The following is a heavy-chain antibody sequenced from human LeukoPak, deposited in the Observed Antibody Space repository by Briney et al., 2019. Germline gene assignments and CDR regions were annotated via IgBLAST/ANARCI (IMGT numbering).Heavy chain of an antibody. J-gene: IGHJ4*02. Sequence: PGGSLRLSCVASGFTFTNAWMSWVRQAPGKGLEWVGRIKSKGDAETTDYAAPVKGRFFLSRDDSESTLYLQMYSLQTEDTAVYYCTTDLGLTMIRGVLVSWGQGTLVTVSS. CDR3: TTDLGLTMIRGVLVS. V-gene: IGHV3-15*01. CDR2: IKSKGDAETT. D-gene: IGHD3-10*01. CDR1: GFTFTNAW.